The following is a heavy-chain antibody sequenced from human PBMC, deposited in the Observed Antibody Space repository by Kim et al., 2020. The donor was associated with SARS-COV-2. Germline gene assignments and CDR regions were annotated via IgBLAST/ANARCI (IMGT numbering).Heavy chain of an antibody. CDR1: GFTFSGSA. Sequence: GGSLRLSCATSGFTFSGSAMHWVRQASGKGLEWVGRIRSKANSYATAYAASVKGRFTISRDDSKNTAYLQMNSLKTEDTAVYYCTSLTYYYDSSGYRDAFDIWGQGTMVTVSS. D-gene: IGHD3-22*01. J-gene: IGHJ3*02. CDR2: IRSKANSYAT. CDR3: TSLTYYYDSSGYRDAFDI. V-gene: IGHV3-73*01.